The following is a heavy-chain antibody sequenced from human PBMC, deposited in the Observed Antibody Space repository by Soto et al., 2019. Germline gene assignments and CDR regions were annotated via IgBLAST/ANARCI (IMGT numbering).Heavy chain of an antibody. Sequence: SETLSLTCTVSGGSISSGGYYWSWIRQHPGKGLEWIGYIYYSGSTNYNPSLKSRVTISVDTSKNQFSLKLSSVTAADTAVYYCARGSYYTNWFDPWGQGTLVTVSS. CDR2: IYYSGST. D-gene: IGHD3-10*01. J-gene: IGHJ5*02. CDR1: GGSISSGGYY. V-gene: IGHV4-61*08. CDR3: ARGSYYTNWFDP.